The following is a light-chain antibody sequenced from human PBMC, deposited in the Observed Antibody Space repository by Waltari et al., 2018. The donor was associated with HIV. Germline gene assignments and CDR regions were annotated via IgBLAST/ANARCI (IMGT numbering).Light chain of an antibody. CDR2: GKN. Sequence: SSELTQDPSVSVALGHTVRITCQGDDLKKNYATWFQKKPGQAPIVVIYGKNNRPSGTPDRFSGSGLGDTASLTITGIQAEDEADYYCNCWDSSGNRVMFGGGTKVAVL. J-gene: IGLJ3*02. CDR1: DLKKNY. CDR3: NCWDSSGNRVM. V-gene: IGLV3-19*01.